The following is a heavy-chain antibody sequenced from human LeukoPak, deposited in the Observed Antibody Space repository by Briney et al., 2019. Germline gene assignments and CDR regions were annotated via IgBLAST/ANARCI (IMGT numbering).Heavy chain of an antibody. Sequence: GASVKVSCKASGYTFTGYYMHWVRQAPGQGLEWMGWINPNSGGTNYAQKFQGRVTMTRDTSISTAYMELSRLRSDDTAVYYCARDWSGIAARSDGYYFDYWGQGTLVTVSS. J-gene: IGHJ4*02. CDR3: ARDWSGIAARSDGYYFDY. V-gene: IGHV1-2*02. CDR1: GYTFTGYY. D-gene: IGHD6-6*01. CDR2: INPNSGGT.